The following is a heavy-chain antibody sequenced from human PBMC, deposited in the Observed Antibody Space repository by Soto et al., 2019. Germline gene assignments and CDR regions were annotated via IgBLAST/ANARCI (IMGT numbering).Heavy chain of an antibody. Sequence: QVQLQESGPGLVKPSGTLSLTCAVSGGSISSSNWWSWVRQPPGKGLEWIGAIYHSGSTNYNPSLKSRVTISVDKSKNQFSLKLSSATAADTAVYYCASVRGGYYSAMDVWGEGTTGTVSS. CDR2: IYHSGST. CDR3: ASVRGGYYSAMDV. D-gene: IGHD3-10*02. J-gene: IGHJ6*04. V-gene: IGHV4-4*02. CDR1: GGSISSSNW.